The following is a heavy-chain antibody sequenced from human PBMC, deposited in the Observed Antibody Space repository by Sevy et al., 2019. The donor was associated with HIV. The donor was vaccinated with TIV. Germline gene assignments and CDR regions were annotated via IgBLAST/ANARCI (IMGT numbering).Heavy chain of an antibody. V-gene: IGHV3-15*01. CDR3: AAGTGSSDFDY. CDR1: GFTFREAW. D-gene: IGHD1-26*01. CDR2: IKSKTDAATR. Sequence: GGSLRLSCAASGFTFREAWMSWVRQAPGKGLEWVGRIKSKTDAATRDFAAPVRGRFSISRDDSANTVYLVMNNLKPEDTGVYYCAAGTGSSDFDYWGQGTLVTVSS. J-gene: IGHJ4*02.